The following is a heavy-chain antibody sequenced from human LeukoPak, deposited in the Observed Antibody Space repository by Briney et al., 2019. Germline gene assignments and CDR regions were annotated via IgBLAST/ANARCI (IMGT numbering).Heavy chain of an antibody. J-gene: IGHJ4*02. CDR1: GGSFSGYY. D-gene: IGHD6-19*01. CDR2: INHSGST. Sequence: PSETLSLTCTVSGGSFSGYYWSWIRQPPGKGLEWIGEINHSGSTNYNPSLKSRVTISVDTSKNQFSLKLSSVTAADTAVYYCARGGIFGSSGWYGSSYYFDYWGQGTLVTVSS. CDR3: ARGGIFGSSGWYGSSYYFDY. V-gene: IGHV4-34*01.